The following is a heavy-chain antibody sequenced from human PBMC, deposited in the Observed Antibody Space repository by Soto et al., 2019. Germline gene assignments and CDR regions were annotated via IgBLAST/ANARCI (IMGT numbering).Heavy chain of an antibody. CDR1: GFSLSTSGVG. V-gene: IGHV2-5*01. Sequence: QITLKESGPTLVKPTQTLTLTCTFSGFSLSTSGVGVGWIRQPPGKALEWLALIYWNDDKRYSPSLKSRLTITKDTSKNQVVLTMTNMDPVDTATYYRAHSISLQSITIFGVVIMRGYFDYWGQGTLVTVSS. CDR3: AHSISLQSITIFGVVIMRGYFDY. J-gene: IGHJ4*02. D-gene: IGHD3-3*01. CDR2: IYWNDDK.